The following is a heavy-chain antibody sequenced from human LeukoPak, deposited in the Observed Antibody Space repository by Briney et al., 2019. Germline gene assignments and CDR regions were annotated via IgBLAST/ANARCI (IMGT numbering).Heavy chain of an antibody. CDR3: ARAQWELLDYDY. Sequence: GGSLRLSCAASGFTFSSYSMNWVRQAPGKGLEWVSSISSSSSYIYYADSVKGRFTISRDNAKDSLYLQMNSLRAEDTAVYYCARAQWELLDYDYWGQGTLVTVSS. D-gene: IGHD1-26*01. CDR2: ISSSSSYI. V-gene: IGHV3-21*04. J-gene: IGHJ4*02. CDR1: GFTFSSYS.